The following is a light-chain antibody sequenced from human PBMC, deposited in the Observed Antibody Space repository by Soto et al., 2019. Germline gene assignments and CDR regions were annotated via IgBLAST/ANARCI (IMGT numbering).Light chain of an antibody. CDR3: QHYSGDRAT. CDR2: EVS. J-gene: IGKJ1*01. CDR1: QSINKW. V-gene: IGKV1-5*03. Sequence: DILFTQSPSTLSASVGDRVTISCRASQSINKWLAWYQHKPGKAPNPLIYEVSTLHSGVPSRFSGSGSGTEFTLTISSLRPDDFATYYCQHYSGDRATFGQGTKVDIK.